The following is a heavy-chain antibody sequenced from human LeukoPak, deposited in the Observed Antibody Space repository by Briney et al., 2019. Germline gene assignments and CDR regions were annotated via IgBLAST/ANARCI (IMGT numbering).Heavy chain of an antibody. V-gene: IGHV3-23*01. J-gene: IGHJ4*02. Sequence: PGGSLRLSCAASGFTFSSYAIILVRQAPGKGLEWVSTISGNSIHTFYADSVRGRFTISRDNSKNTLYLQMNNLRAEDTAVYYCAKDLADYYDSSGYPPLGDYWGQGTLVTVSS. CDR3: AKDLADYYDSSGYPPLGDY. CDR2: ISGNSIHT. CDR1: GFTFSSYA. D-gene: IGHD3-22*01.